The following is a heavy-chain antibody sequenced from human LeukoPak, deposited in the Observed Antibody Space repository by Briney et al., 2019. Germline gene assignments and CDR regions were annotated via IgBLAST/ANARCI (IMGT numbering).Heavy chain of an antibody. D-gene: IGHD6-13*01. CDR1: GFTFSSYG. Sequence: HPGGSLRLSCAASGFTFSSYGMHWVRQAPGKGLEWVSFIRYDGSNKYYADSVKGRFTISRDNAKNSLYLQMNSLRAEDTAVYYCARISSGYSSSCYYFQHWGQGTLVTVSS. J-gene: IGHJ1*01. CDR2: IRYDGSNK. CDR3: ARISSGYSSSCYYFQH. V-gene: IGHV3-30*02.